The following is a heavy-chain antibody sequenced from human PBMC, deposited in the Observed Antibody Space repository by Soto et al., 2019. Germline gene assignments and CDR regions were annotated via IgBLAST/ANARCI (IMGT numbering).Heavy chain of an antibody. CDR1: GGSISSSSYY. V-gene: IGHV4-39*01. CDR3: ARHNKSVRDWCDP. J-gene: IGHJ5*02. CDR2: IYYSGST. D-gene: IGHD2-8*01. Sequence: QLQLQESGPGLVKPSETLSLTCTVSGGSISSSSYYWGWIRQPPGKGLERIGSIYYSGSTYYNPSLKSRVTISEDTSKNQFSLKLSSVTAADTAVYYCARHNKSVRDWCDPWGQGTLVTASS.